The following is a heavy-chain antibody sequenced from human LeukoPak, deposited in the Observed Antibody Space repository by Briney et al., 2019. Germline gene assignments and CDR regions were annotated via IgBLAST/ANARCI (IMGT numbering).Heavy chain of an antibody. J-gene: IGHJ4*02. D-gene: IGHD3-10*01. Sequence: ASVTVSCKLSGDTLTELSMHWVRQSPGKGLEWMGGFVPEDGETIYAQKFQGRVTMTEDRSTDTAYMELSSLRSDDTAVYFCATLPRGHLFDAWGQGALVTVSS. CDR1: GDTLTELS. CDR2: FVPEDGET. V-gene: IGHV1-24*01. CDR3: ATLPRGHLFDA.